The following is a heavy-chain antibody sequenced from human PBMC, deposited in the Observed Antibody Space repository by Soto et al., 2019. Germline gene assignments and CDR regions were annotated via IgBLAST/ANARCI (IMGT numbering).Heavy chain of an antibody. CDR2: INAGNGNT. CDR1: GYTFTSYA. V-gene: IGHV1-3*01. Sequence: QVQLVQSGAEVKKPGASVKVSCKASGYTFTSYAMHWVRQAPGQRLEWMGWINAGNGNTKYSQKFQARVTITRDTSASRAYMELSSLRAEDTAVYYCASGLVDLYGDPDAFDIWGQGTMVTVSS. CDR3: ASGLVDLYGDPDAFDI. J-gene: IGHJ3*02. D-gene: IGHD2-2*02.